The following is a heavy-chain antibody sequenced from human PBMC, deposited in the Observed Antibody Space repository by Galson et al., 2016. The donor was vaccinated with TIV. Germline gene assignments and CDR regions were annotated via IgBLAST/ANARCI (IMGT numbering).Heavy chain of an antibody. V-gene: IGHV3-30*04. CDR1: GFTFNSYR. D-gene: IGHD5-12*01. CDR2: ISYDGTD. Sequence: SLRLSCATPGFTFNSYRLHWVRQAPGRGLEWVAVISYDGTDYADSVKGRFIISRDKSKNTLFLQMNSLRAEDTALYFCARDRSGYDLDYWCQGTLVTVSS. J-gene: IGHJ4*02. CDR3: ARDRSGYDLDY.